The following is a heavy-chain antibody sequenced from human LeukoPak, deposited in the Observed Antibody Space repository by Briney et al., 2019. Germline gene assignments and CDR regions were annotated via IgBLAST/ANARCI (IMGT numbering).Heavy chain of an antibody. V-gene: IGHV3-48*02. CDR2: ISSSSSTI. D-gene: IGHD5-12*01. Sequence: PGGSLRLSCAASGFIFSSYSMNWVRQAPGKGLEWVSYISSSSSTIYYADSVKGRFTISRDNAKNSLYLQMNSLRDEDTAVYYCARGPRGPSVVATINFDYWGQGTLVTVSS. CDR3: ARGPRGPSVVATINFDY. J-gene: IGHJ4*02. CDR1: GFIFSSYS.